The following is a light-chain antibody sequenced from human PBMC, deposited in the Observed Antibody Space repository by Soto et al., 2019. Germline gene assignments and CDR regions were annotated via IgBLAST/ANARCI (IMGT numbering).Light chain of an antibody. CDR1: SSNIGAGYD. CDR2: GNS. J-gene: IGLJ1*01. Sequence: QSVLTQPPSVSGAPGQRVTISCTGSSSNIGAGYDVHWYQQLPGTAPKLLIYGNSNRPSGVPDRFSGSKSGTASSLAITGLPADEEADYSWPSHDSSRSGNVFGTGTKLTVL. V-gene: IGLV1-40*01. CDR3: PSHDSSRSGNV.